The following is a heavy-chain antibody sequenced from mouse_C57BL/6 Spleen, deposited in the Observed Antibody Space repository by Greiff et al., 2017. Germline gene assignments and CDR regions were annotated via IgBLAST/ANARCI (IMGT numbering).Heavy chain of an antibody. CDR3: GREFWHYYGSSYWDFDV. Sequence: EVQLQESGPGLVKPSQSLSLTCSVTGYSITSGYYWNWIRQFPGNKLEWMGYISYDGSTNYNPSLKNRIAITRDTSKNPFFLKLNSVTTEDTATYYCGREFWHYYGSSYWDFDVWGTGTTVTVSS. V-gene: IGHV3-6*01. D-gene: IGHD1-1*01. J-gene: IGHJ1*03. CDR2: ISYDGST. CDR1: GYSITSGYY.